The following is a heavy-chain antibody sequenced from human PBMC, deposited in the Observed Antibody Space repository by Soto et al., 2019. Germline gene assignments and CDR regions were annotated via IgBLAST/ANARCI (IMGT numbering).Heavy chain of an antibody. CDR1: GFTFSSYS. CDR2: ISGSSSYI. J-gene: IGHJ4*02. V-gene: IGHV3-21*01. D-gene: IGHD6-19*01. Sequence: GGSLRLSCAASGFTFSSYSMNWVRQAPGKGLEWVSSISGSSSYIYYADSVKGRFTISRDNAKNSLYLQMNSLRAEDTAVYHCARDGVDSSGWYRQLDYWGQGTLVTFSS. CDR3: ARDGVDSSGWYRQLDY.